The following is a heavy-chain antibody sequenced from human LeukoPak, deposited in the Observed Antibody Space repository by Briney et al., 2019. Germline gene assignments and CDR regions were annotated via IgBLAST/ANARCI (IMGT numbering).Heavy chain of an antibody. CDR1: GGTFSSYA. V-gene: IGHV1-69*13. CDR3: ARGGIVQLETEYYFDY. Sequence: GASVKGSGKASGGTFSSYAISWVRQAPGQGLEWMGGIIPIFGTANYAQKFQGRVTITADESTSTSYMELSSLRSEDTAVYYCARGGIVQLETEYYFDYWGQGTLVTVSS. CDR2: IIPIFGTA. J-gene: IGHJ4*02. D-gene: IGHD1-1*01.